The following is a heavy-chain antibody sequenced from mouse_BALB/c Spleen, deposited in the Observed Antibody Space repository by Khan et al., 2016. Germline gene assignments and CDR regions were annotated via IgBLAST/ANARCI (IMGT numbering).Heavy chain of an antibody. CDR2: IYPGDGNT. V-gene: IGHV1-87*01. CDR3: ARGNSYYDYDY. Sequence: QVQLKQSGAELARPGASVKLSCKASGYTFTSYWMQWVKQGPGQGLEWIGAIYPGDGNTGYTQNFKGKATLTADRSSSTAYMQLSSLASEDSAVYYCARGNSYYDYDYWGQGTTLTVSS. D-gene: IGHD2-4*01. J-gene: IGHJ2*01. CDR1: GYTFTSYW.